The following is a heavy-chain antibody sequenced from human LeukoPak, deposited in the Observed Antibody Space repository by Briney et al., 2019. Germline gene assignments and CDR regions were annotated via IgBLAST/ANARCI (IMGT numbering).Heavy chain of an antibody. Sequence: ASMKVSCKSSGYTFTGYYMHWVRQAPGQGHELMGWINPYTGGINYAQKFQGRVTMTRNTSISAAYMELSRLRSDDTAVYYCARDPYSNYFDYWGQGTLVTVSS. J-gene: IGHJ4*02. CDR3: ARDPYSNYFDY. D-gene: IGHD5-18*01. CDR1: GYTFTGYY. CDR2: INPYTGGI. V-gene: IGHV1-2*02.